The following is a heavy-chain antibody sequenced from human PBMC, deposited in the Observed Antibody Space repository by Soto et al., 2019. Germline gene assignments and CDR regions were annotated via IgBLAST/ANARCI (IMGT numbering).Heavy chain of an antibody. CDR2: IFSNDEK. CDR3: ARPYCSCGSCYSDWYFDL. V-gene: IGHV2-26*01. CDR1: GFSLSNARMG. J-gene: IGHJ2*01. Sequence: QVTLKESGPVLVKPTETLTLTCTVSGFSLSNARMGVSWIRQPPGKALEWLAHIFSNDEKSYSTSLKSRLTVSKDTSKSQVVLTMTNMDPVDTATYYCARPYCSCGSCYSDWYFDLWGRGTLVTVSS. D-gene: IGHD2-15*01.